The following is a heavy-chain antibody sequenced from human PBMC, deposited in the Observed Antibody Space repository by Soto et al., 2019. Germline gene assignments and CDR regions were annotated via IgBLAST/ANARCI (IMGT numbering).Heavy chain of an antibody. CDR1: GYSIGSYY. CDR2: IYYSGST. Sequence: SETLSLTCAVSGYSIGSYYWSWIRQPPGKGLEWIGYIYYSGSTNYNPSLKSRVTISVDTSKNQFSLKLSSVTAADTAVYYCARVYSSGYYYFDYWGQGTLVTVSS. D-gene: IGHD3-22*01. J-gene: IGHJ4*02. CDR3: ARVYSSGYYYFDY. V-gene: IGHV4-59*01.